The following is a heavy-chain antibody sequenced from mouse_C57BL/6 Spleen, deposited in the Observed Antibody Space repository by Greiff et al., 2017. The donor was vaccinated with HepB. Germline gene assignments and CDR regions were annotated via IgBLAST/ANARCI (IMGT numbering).Heavy chain of an antibody. Sequence: EVKLMESGGGLVKPGGSLKLSCAASGFTFSSYAMSWVRQTPEKRLEWVATISDGGSYTYYPDNVKGRFTISRDNAKNNLYLQMSHLKSEDTAMYYCARDTVVGGDWFAYWGQGTLVTVSA. CDR3: ARDTVVGGDWFAY. J-gene: IGHJ3*01. V-gene: IGHV5-4*01. D-gene: IGHD1-1*01. CDR1: GFTFSSYA. CDR2: ISDGGSYT.